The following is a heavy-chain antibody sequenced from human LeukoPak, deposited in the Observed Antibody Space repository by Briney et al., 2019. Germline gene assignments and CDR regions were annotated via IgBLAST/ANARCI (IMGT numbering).Heavy chain of an antibody. CDR2: IKSDGST. CDR3: ARAPSEIGGYYPEYFRH. V-gene: IGHV3-74*01. J-gene: IGHJ1*01. Sequence: GGSLRLSCAASGFTFSTYWMHWVRQAPGKGLVWVSRIKSDGSTNYADSVKGRFTISRDNAKNTLSLQMNSLRPEDTGVYYCARAPSEIGGYYPEYFRHWGHGTLATVSS. D-gene: IGHD3-3*01. CDR1: GFTFSTYW.